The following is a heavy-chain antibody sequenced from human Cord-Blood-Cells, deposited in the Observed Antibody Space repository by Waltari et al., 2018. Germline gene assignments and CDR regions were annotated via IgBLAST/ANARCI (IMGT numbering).Heavy chain of an antibody. CDR3: ARDLRWGTLDY. V-gene: IGHV3-30-3*01. CDR2: ISYDGSNK. D-gene: IGHD3-16*01. J-gene: IGHJ4*02. CDR1: GFTFSSYA. Sequence: QVQLVESGGGVVQPGRSLRLSCAASGFTFSSYAMHWVRQAPGKGLEWVAVISYDGSNKYYADSVKGRFTISRDNSTNTLYLQMNSLRAEDTAVYYCARDLRWGTLDYWGQGTLVTVSS.